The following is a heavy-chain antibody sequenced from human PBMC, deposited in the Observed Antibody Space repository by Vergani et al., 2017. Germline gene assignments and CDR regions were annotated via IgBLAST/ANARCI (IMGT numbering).Heavy chain of an antibody. CDR3: AKEGRSGITPFVAD. D-gene: IGHD1-14*01. V-gene: IGHV3-30*18. CDR1: GFIFSSYG. CDR2: ISYDGSNK. Sequence: QVQLVESGGGVVQPGRSLRLSCAASGFIFSSYGMHWVRQAPGKGLEWVAVISYDGSNKYYADSVKGRFTISRDNSKNTVFLQMNSLRAEDTAVYYCAKEGRSGITPFVADWGQGTLVTVSS. J-gene: IGHJ4*02.